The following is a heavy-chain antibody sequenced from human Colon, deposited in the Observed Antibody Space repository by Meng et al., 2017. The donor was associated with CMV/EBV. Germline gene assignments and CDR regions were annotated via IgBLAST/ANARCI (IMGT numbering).Heavy chain of an antibody. V-gene: IGHV3-21*01. CDR2: ISSSSSYI. D-gene: IGHD3-3*01. CDR3: ARDAEPNYDFWSGYYTEGVDYGMDV. Sequence: NWVRKAPGKGLEWVSSISSSSSYIYYADSVKGRFTISRDNAKNSLYLQMNSLRAEDTAVYYCARDAEPNYDFWSGYYTEGVDYGMDVWGQGTTVTVSS. J-gene: IGHJ6*02.